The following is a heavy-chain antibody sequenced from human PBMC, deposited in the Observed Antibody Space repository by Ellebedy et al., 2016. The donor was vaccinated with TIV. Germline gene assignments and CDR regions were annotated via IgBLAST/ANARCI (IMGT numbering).Heavy chain of an antibody. Sequence: GESLKISXAGAGFTFSSYWMAWVRQTPGKGLEWVAVIKGDGSEKFYVDSVKGRFIVSRDNDNNSLFLQMNALRAEDTAVYYCAVDWGDYWGQGTLVTVSS. CDR1: GFTFSSYW. CDR2: IKGDGSEK. D-gene: IGHD3-16*01. CDR3: AVDWGDY. J-gene: IGHJ4*02. V-gene: IGHV3-7*01.